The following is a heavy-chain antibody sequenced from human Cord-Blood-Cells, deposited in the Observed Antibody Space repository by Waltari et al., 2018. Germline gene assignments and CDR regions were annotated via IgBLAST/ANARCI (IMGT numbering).Heavy chain of an antibody. CDR3: AKDWHYGSGSYYDY. Sequence: QVQLVESGGGVVQPGRSLRLSCAASGFTFSSYGMHWVRQARGKGLEGVEVISNDESNKSNADTVKGRFTISRDDSKNTLYLQMNSLRAEDTAVYYCAKDWHYGSGSYYDYWGQGTLVTVSS. CDR2: ISNDESNK. V-gene: IGHV3-30*18. J-gene: IGHJ4*02. CDR1: GFTFSSYG. D-gene: IGHD3-10*01.